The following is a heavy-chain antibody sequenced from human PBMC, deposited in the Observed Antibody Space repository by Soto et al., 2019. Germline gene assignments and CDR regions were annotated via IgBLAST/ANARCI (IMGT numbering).Heavy chain of an antibody. CDR1: GFTSGDYA. Sequence: GGSLRLSCTASGFTSGDYAMSWVRHAPGKGLEWVGFIRSKAYGGTTEYAASVKGRFTISRDDSKSIAYLQMNSLKTEDTAVYYCTRVIYDSNLYYYYGMDVWGQGTTVTVSS. J-gene: IGHJ6*02. CDR2: IRSKAYGGTT. D-gene: IGHD3-22*01. CDR3: TRVIYDSNLYYYYGMDV. V-gene: IGHV3-49*04.